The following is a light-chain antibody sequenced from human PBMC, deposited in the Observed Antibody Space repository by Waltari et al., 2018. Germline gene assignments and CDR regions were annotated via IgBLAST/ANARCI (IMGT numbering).Light chain of an antibody. V-gene: IGLV1-44*01. J-gene: IGLJ2*01. Sequence: QSVLTQPPSASGTPGQRVTISCSGSRSNIGSNPVNWYQQLPGTAPKLLIYSNNQRPSGVPDRFSGSKSGTSASLAISGLQSEDEADYYCAAWDDSLSVVFGGGTKLTVL. CDR1: RSNIGSNP. CDR2: SNN. CDR3: AAWDDSLSVV.